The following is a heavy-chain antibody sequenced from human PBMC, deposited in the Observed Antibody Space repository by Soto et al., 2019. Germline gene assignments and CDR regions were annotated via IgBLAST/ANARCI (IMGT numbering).Heavy chain of an antibody. D-gene: IGHD3-10*01. V-gene: IGHV4-4*02. CDR3: ARSPPSSYYGGSGTFDY. Sequence: NLSETLSLTCAVSGGFTSTNNWWSWVRQPPGKGLEWIGDAYHSGSTEYNPSLKSRVSISVDKSKNQISLKLTSATAADTAVYYCARSPPSSYYGGSGTFDYWGQGTLVTVSS. CDR1: GGFTSTNNW. CDR2: AYHSGST. J-gene: IGHJ4*02.